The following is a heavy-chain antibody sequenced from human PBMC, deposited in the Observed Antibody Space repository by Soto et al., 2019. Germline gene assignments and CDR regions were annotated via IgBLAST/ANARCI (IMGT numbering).Heavy chain of an antibody. J-gene: IGHJ4*02. CDR1: GGTFSSYA. CDR3: AIIAAAGTFSTDIDY. Sequence: ASVKVSCKASGGTFSSYAISWVRQAPGQGLEWMGGIIPISGTANYAQKFQGRVAITADESTGAAYMELSSLRSEDTAVYYCAIIAAAGTFSTDIDYWGQGTLVTVSS. V-gene: IGHV1-69*13. D-gene: IGHD6-13*01. CDR2: IIPISGTA.